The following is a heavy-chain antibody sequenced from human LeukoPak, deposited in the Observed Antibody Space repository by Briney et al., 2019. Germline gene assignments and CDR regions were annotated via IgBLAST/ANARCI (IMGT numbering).Heavy chain of an antibody. Sequence: GGSLRLSCAASGFTFDDYAMHWVRHAPGKGLEWVSGISWNSGSIGYADSVKGRFTISRDNAKNSLYLQMNSLRAEDTAVYYCARDDSVLLWFGELSWFDPWGQGTLVTVSS. D-gene: IGHD3-10*01. V-gene: IGHV3-9*01. J-gene: IGHJ5*02. CDR2: ISWNSGSI. CDR1: GFTFDDYA. CDR3: ARDDSVLLWFGELSWFDP.